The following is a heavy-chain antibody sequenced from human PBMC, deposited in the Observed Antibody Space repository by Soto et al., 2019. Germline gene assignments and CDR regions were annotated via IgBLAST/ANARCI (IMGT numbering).Heavy chain of an antibody. J-gene: IGHJ4*02. CDR3: ATYSVGEGGRGY. Sequence: QVQLQESGPGLVKPSETLSLTCTVSGGSMSGQHWSWIRQPPGKGLEWIGHHSDSTNYNPSLKSRVTLSTATSKTQFSLKLSSVTAADTAVYYCATYSVGEGGRGYWGQGTLVTVSS. V-gene: IGHV4-4*09. CDR2: HHSDST. CDR1: GGSMSGQH. D-gene: IGHD5-12*01.